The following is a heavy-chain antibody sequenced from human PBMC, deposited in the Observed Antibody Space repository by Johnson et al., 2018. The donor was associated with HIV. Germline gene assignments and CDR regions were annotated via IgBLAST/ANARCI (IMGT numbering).Heavy chain of an antibody. J-gene: IGHJ3*02. Sequence: QVQLVESGGGVVQPGRSLRLSCAASGFTFSSYAMHWVRQAPGQGLEWVAVISYDASNKYYADSVKGRFHISRDNSKNTLYLQMNSLRAEDTAVYYCAKEEDIWRLGLYRAFDIWGQGTMVTVSS. D-gene: IGHD2-15*01. CDR1: GFTFSSYA. CDR2: ISYDASNK. V-gene: IGHV3-30*04. CDR3: AKEEDIWRLGLYRAFDI.